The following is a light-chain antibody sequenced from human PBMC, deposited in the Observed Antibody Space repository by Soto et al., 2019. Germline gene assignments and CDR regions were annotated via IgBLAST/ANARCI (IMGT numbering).Light chain of an antibody. CDR3: QQYTYPPWT. CDR2: GAF. Sequence: EIVLTQSPGTLSLSPGERASVSCRASQTVNSNYLAWYQQKPGQAPRLLIYGAFIRATGVPDRFSGSGSGTDFTLTITRLEPEDFAVYHCQQYTYPPWTFGQGTKVEIK. J-gene: IGKJ1*01. CDR1: QTVNSNY. V-gene: IGKV3-20*01.